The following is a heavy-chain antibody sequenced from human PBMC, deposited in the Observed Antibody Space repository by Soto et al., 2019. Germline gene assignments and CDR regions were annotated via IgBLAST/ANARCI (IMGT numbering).Heavy chain of an antibody. Sequence: SETLSLTCTVSGGSISSGGYYWSWIRQHPGKGLEWIGYIYYSGSTYYNPSLKSRVTISVDTSKNQFSLKLSSVTAADTTVYYCARGPPLYERGEWGVDYWGQGTLVTVSS. V-gene: IGHV4-31*03. CDR3: ARGPPLYERGEWGVDY. J-gene: IGHJ4*02. CDR1: GGSISSGGYY. CDR2: IYYSGST. D-gene: IGHD1-26*01.